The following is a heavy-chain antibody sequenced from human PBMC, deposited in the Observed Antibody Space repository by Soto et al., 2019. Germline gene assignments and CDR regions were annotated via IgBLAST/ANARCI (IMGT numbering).Heavy chain of an antibody. D-gene: IGHD1-26*01. Sequence: GKGTEWIGYVYDSGTTNYNPSLETRVTMSLDTSKNQFFLKLNDVTAADTAVYYCETRPAGRAYFGVFDYWRPGTLVTVSS. V-gene: IGHV4-59*01. J-gene: IGHJ4*02. CDR2: VYDSGTT. CDR3: ETRPAGRAYFGVFDY.